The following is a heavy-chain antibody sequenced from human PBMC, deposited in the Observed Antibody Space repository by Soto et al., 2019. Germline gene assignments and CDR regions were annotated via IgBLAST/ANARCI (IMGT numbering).Heavy chain of an antibody. Sequence: SETLSLTCTVSGGSISSGDYYWSWIRQPPGKGLEWIGYIYYSGSTNYNPSLKSRVTISVDTSKNQFSLKLSSVTAADTAVYYCARDRGGYDYVSDYYYYYMDVWGKGTTVTVSS. CDR3: ARDRGGYDYVSDYYYYYMDV. CDR1: GGSISSGDYY. D-gene: IGHD5-12*01. CDR2: IYYSGST. J-gene: IGHJ6*03. V-gene: IGHV4-30-4*01.